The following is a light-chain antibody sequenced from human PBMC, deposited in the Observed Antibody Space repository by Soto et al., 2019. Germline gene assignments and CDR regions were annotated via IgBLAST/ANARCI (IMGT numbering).Light chain of an antibody. CDR2: EAS. CDR1: QTISSF. Sequence: DIQMTQSPSTLSASVGDGVTITCRASQTISSFLAWYQHKVGEAPKLLIAEASSLESGVPSRFSGSGSGTEFTLTISRLQPDDVATYYCQHYISFPWTFGQGTKVEI. V-gene: IGKV1-5*01. J-gene: IGKJ1*01. CDR3: QHYISFPWT.